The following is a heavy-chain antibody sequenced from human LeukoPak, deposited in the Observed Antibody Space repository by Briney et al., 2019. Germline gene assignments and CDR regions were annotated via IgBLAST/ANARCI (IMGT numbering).Heavy chain of an antibody. CDR2: IIPIFGTA. CDR1: GGTFSSYA. CDR3: ARGGYYYDSSGYYYGYFQH. Sequence: ASVTVSCTASGGTFSSYAISWVRQAPGQGLEWMGGIIPIFGTANYAQKFQGRVTITADESTSTAYMELSSLRSEDTAVYYCARGGYYYDSSGYYYGYFQHWGQGTLVTVSS. J-gene: IGHJ1*01. D-gene: IGHD3-22*01. V-gene: IGHV1-69*13.